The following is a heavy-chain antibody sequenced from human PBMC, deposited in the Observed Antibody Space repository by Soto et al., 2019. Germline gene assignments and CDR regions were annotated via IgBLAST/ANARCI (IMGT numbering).Heavy chain of an antibody. J-gene: IGHJ5*02. CDR3: ARMYSSSWYNLPGAVAP. D-gene: IGHD6-13*01. Sequence: PSETLSLTCTVSGGSVSSYYWSWIRQSPGKGLEWIGYIYYSGSTNYNPSLKSRVTISVDTSKNQFSLKLSSVTAADTAVYYCARMYSSSWYNLPGAVAPWGQGTPVTVSS. CDR2: IYYSGST. V-gene: IGHV4-59*08. CDR1: GGSVSSYY.